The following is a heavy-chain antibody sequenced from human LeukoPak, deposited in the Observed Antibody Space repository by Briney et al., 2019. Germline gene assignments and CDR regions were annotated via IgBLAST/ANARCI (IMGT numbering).Heavy chain of an antibody. J-gene: IGHJ4*02. CDR3: AKDGYGSGSYYPHY. Sequence: GGFLRLSCAASGFTFDDYAMHWVRQAPGKGLEWVSLISGDGGSTYYADSVKGRFTISRDNSKNSLYLQMNSLRTEDTALYYCAKDGYGSGSYYPHYWGQGTLVTVSS. V-gene: IGHV3-43*02. CDR2: ISGDGGST. CDR1: GFTFDDYA. D-gene: IGHD3-10*01.